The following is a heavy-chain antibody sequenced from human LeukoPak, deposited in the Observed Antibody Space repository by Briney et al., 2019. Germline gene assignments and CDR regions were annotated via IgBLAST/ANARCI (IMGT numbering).Heavy chain of an antibody. CDR3: ATTGITIFGVVINYYYYGMDV. V-gene: IGHV4-34*01. D-gene: IGHD3-3*01. CDR1: GGSFSGYY. J-gene: IGHJ6*02. Sequence: PSETLSLTCAVYGGSFSGYYWSWIRQPPGKGLEWIGEINHSGSTYYNPSLKSRVTISVDTSKNQFSLKLSSVTAADTAVYYCATTGITIFGVVINYYYYGMDVWGQGTTVTVSS. CDR2: INHSGST.